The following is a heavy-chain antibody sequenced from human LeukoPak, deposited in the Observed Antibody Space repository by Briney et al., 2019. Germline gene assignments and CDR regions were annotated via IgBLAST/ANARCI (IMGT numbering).Heavy chain of an antibody. D-gene: IGHD2-8*01. J-gene: IGHJ3*02. Sequence: GGSLRLSCAASGFTFSSYAMHWVRQAPGQGLEYVSAISSNGGSTYYANSVKGRFTISRDNAKNSLYLQMNSLRAEDTAVYYCARDQDCTNGVCYTPGAFDIWGQGTMVTVSS. CDR2: ISSNGGST. CDR1: GFTFSSYA. CDR3: ARDQDCTNGVCYTPGAFDI. V-gene: IGHV3-64*01.